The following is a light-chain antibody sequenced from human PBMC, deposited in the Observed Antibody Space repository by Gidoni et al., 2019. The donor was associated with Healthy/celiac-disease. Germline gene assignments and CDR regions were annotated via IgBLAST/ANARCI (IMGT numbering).Light chain of an antibody. CDR2: AAS. V-gene: IGKV1-39*01. J-gene: IGKJ3*01. CDR1: QSISSY. Sequence: DIQMTQSPSSLSASVGYRVTITCRASQSISSYLNWYQQKPVKSPTRLIYAASSLQSGVPSRYSGSGSGTDFTITISSLTPEDFATYYCQQSYSTPFTFGPGTKVEIK. CDR3: QQSYSTPFT.